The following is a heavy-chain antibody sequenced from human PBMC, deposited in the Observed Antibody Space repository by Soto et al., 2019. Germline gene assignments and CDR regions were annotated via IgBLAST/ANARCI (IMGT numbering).Heavy chain of an antibody. CDR1: GGSISSSNW. CDR2: IYHSGST. J-gene: IGHJ6*02. Sequence: QVQLQESGPGLVKPSGTLSLTCAVSGGSISSSNWWSWVRQPPGKGLEWIGEIYHSGSTNYNPSLQSRVTISVDTAKNQFSLKLSSVTAADTAVYYCARVSGSYYYGMDVWGQGTTVTVSS. V-gene: IGHV4-4*02. CDR3: ARVSGSYYYGMDV.